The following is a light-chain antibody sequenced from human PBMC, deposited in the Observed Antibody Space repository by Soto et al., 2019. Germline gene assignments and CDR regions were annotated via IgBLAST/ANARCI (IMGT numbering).Light chain of an antibody. J-gene: IGKJ2*01. Sequence: DIQMTQSPSSLSASVGDRVTITCRASQSISSYLNWYQQKPGKAPKLLIYAASSLQSGVPSRFRGSGSGTDFTLTISSLQPEDFATYYCQQSYSTPYTLGQGPKLEIK. CDR1: QSISSY. CDR3: QQSYSTPYT. CDR2: AAS. V-gene: IGKV1-39*01.